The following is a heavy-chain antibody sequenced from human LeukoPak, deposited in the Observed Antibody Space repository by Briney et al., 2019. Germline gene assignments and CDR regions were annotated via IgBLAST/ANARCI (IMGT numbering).Heavy chain of an antibody. D-gene: IGHD1-26*01. CDR3: ARAEGGVGATTDYFDY. Sequence: SETLSLTCAVYGGSFSGYYWSWIRQPPGKGLEWIGSIYYSGSTYYNPSLKSRVTISVDTSKNQFSLKLSSVTAADTAVYYCARAEGGVGATTDYFDYWGQGILVTVSS. CDR2: IYYSGST. V-gene: IGHV4-34*01. CDR1: GGSFSGYY. J-gene: IGHJ4*02.